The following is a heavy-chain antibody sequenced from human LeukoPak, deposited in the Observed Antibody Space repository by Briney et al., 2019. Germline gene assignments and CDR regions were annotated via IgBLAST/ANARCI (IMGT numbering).Heavy chain of an antibody. CDR3: ARITLSMYSSTKDSAGFDY. D-gene: IGHD6-13*01. CDR2: INHSGST. V-gene: IGHV4-34*01. J-gene: IGHJ4*02. CDR1: GGSISSYY. Sequence: SETLSLTCTVSGGSISSYYWSWIRQPPGKGLEWIGEINHSGSTNYNPSLKSRVTISVDTSKNQFSLKLSSVTAADTAVYYCARITLSMYSSTKDSAGFDYWGQGTLVTVSS.